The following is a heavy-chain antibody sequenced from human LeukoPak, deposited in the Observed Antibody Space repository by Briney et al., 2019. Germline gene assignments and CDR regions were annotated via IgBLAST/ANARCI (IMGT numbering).Heavy chain of an antibody. J-gene: IGHJ6*03. Sequence: SETLSLTCTVSGGSISSSSYYWGWIRQPPGKGLEWIGSFFYSGSTYYNPSLKTRVTISVDTSKNQFSLKLSSVTAADTAAYYCGGFGDVDYYYYYMDVWGKGTTVTISS. CDR2: FFYSGST. D-gene: IGHD3-10*01. V-gene: IGHV4-39*01. CDR1: GGSISSSSYY. CDR3: GGFGDVDYYYYYMDV.